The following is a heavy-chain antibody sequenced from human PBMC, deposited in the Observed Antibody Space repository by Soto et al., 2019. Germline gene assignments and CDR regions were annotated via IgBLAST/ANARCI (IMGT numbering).Heavy chain of an antibody. D-gene: IGHD6-6*01. V-gene: IGHV4-31*03. CDR2: IYYSGST. CDR1: GGSISSGGYY. J-gene: IGHJ4*02. CDR3: ARLQYSSSSTPNYFDY. Sequence: SETLSLTCTVSGGSISSGGYYWSWIRQHPGKGLEWIGYIYYSGSTYYNPSLKSRVTISVDPSKNQISLKLSSVTAADTAVYYCARLQYSSSSTPNYFDYWGQGTLVTVSS.